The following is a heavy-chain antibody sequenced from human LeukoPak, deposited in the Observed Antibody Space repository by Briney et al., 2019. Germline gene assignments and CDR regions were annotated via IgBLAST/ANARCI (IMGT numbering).Heavy chain of an antibody. D-gene: IGHD3-22*01. Sequence: PGGSLRLSCAASGFTFSSYAMSWVRQAPGKGLEWVSAISGSGGSTYYADSVKGRFTISRDNSKNTLYLQMNSLRAEDTAVYYCAKDLRSDYYDTSHAFDIWGQGTMVTVSS. CDR1: GFTFSSYA. CDR3: AKDLRSDYYDTSHAFDI. CDR2: ISGSGGST. J-gene: IGHJ3*02. V-gene: IGHV3-23*01.